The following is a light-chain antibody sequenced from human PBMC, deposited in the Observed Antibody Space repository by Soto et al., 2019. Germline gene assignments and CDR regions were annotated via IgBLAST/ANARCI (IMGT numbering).Light chain of an antibody. CDR2: AAS. V-gene: IGKV1D-8*01. CDR3: QQYYSFPPT. CDR1: QGISSY. Sequence: VIWMTQSPSLLSASTGDRVTISCRMRQGISSYFAWYQQKPGKAPELLIYAASTLQSGVPSRCSGSGSGTEFTLTISCLQSDDCATYDGQQYYSFPPTFGQGTKVEIK. J-gene: IGKJ1*01.